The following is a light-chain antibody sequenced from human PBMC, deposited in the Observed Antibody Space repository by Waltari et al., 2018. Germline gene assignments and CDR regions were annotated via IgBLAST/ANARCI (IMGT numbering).Light chain of an antibody. CDR3: QQSYSTLT. V-gene: IGKV1-39*01. CDR1: KSISSY. CDR2: AAS. J-gene: IGKJ3*01. Sequence: DIQMTQSPSSLSASVGDRVTITCRESKSISSYLNWYQQKPGKAPKLLIYAASSLQSGVPSRFSGSGSGTDFTLTISSLQPEDFATYYCQQSYSTLTFGPGTKVDIK.